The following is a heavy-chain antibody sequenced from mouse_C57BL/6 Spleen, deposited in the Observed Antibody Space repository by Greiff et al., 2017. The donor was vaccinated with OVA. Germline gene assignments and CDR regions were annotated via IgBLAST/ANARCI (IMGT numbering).Heavy chain of an antibody. V-gene: IGHV1-74*01. J-gene: IGHJ2*01. Sequence: QVQLQQPGAELVKPGASVKVSCKASGYTFTSYWMHWVKQRPGQGLEWIGRLHPSDSDTNYNQKFKGKATLTVDKSSSTAYMQLSSLTSEDSAVYYCAIFANYYGSSFDYWGQGTTLTVSS. CDR2: LHPSDSDT. CDR1: GYTFTSYW. CDR3: AIFANYYGSSFDY. D-gene: IGHD1-1*01.